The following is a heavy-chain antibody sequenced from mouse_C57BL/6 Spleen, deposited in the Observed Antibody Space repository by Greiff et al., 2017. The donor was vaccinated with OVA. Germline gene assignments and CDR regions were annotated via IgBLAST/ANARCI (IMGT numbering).Heavy chain of an antibody. J-gene: IGHJ2*01. CDR2: ISSGSSTI. Sequence: EVKLMESGGGLVKPGGSLKLSCAASGFTFSDYGMHWVRQAPEKGLEWVAYISSGSSTIYYADTVKGRFTISRDNAKNTLFLQMTSLRSEDTAMYYCCSNDFDYWGKGTTLTVSS. CDR3: CSNDFDY. CDR1: GFTFSDYG. D-gene: IGHD2-5*01. V-gene: IGHV5-17*01.